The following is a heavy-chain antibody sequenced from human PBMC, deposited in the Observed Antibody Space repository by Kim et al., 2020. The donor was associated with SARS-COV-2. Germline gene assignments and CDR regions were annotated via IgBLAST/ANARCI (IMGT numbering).Heavy chain of an antibody. CDR2: ISYDGSNK. D-gene: IGHD3-9*01. V-gene: IGHV3-33*05. Sequence: GGSLRLSCAASGFTFSSYGMHWVRQAPGKGLEWVAVISYDGSNKHYADSVKGRFTISRDNSKNTLYLQMNSLRAEDTAVYYCARGPRDILTALDYWGQGTLVTVSS. CDR3: ARGPRDILTALDY. J-gene: IGHJ4*02. CDR1: GFTFSSYG.